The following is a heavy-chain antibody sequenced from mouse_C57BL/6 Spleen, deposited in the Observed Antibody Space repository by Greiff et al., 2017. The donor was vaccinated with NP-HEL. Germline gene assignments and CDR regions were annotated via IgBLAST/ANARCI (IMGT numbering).Heavy chain of an antibody. Sequence: VQLQQSGPELVKPGASVKISCKASGYSFTGYYMNWVKQSPEKSLEWIGEINPSTGGTTYNQKFKAKATLTVDKSSSTAYMQLKSLTSEVSAVYYCTRTNWDFDYWGQGTTLTVSS. D-gene: IGHD4-1*01. CDR1: GYSFTGYY. J-gene: IGHJ2*01. V-gene: IGHV1-42*01. CDR3: TRTNWDFDY. CDR2: INPSTGGT.